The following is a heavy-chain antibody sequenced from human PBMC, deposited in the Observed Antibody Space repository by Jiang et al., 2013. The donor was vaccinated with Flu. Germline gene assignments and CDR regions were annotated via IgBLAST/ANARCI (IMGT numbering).Heavy chain of an antibody. V-gene: IGHV3-66*01. J-gene: IGHJ4*02. CDR1: GFTVTSNY. CDR2: IYSSGST. D-gene: IGHD3/OR15-3a*01. CDR3: AREMEAWGLAFDS. Sequence: QLLESGGGLVQPGGSLRLSCAASGFTVTSNYMSWVRQAPGKGLEWVSVIYSSGSTHYADSVKGRFTISRDNSKNTLYLQMNSLRAEDTAVYYCAREMEAWGLAFDSWGQGTLVTVSS.